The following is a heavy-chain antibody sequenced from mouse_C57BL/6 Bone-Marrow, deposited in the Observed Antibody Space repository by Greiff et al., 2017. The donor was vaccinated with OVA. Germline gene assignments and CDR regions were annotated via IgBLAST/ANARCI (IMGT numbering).Heavy chain of an antibody. CDR2: ISYDGNN. V-gene: IGHV3-6*01. CDR1: GYSITSAYY. Sequence: EVHLVESGPGLVKPSQSLSLTCSFTGYSITSAYYWNWFRQFPGNKLEWMGYISYDGNNNYNPSLKNRISITRDTSKNQFFLKLNSVATEDTATYYCARDDRGAMDYWGQGTSVTVSS. CDR3: ARDDRGAMDY. J-gene: IGHJ4*01.